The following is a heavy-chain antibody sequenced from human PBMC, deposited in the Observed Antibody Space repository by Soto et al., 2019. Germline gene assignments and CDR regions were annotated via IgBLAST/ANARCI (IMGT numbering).Heavy chain of an antibody. Sequence: QVQLQQWGAGLLKPSETLSLTCAVYGGSFSGYYWSWIRQPPGKGLEWIGEINHSGSTNYNPSLKRRVTISVDTSTNQFSLKLSSVTAADTAVYYCATCGSSGYYGSGSYSWFDPWGQGTLVTVSS. V-gene: IGHV4-34*01. J-gene: IGHJ5*02. CDR1: GGSFSGYY. CDR3: ATCGSSGYYGSGSYSWFDP. CDR2: INHSGST. D-gene: IGHD3-10*01.